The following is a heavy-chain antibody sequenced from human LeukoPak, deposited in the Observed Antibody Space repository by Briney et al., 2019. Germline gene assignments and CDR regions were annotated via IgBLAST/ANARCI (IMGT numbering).Heavy chain of an antibody. Sequence: PGGSLRLSCAASGLTFSSHAMSWVRQAPGKGLEWVSAISGSGGSTYYADSVKGRFTTSRDNSKNTLYLQMNSLRGEDTAVYYCAKEVRNWNSDFDYWGQGTLVTVSS. CDR3: AKEVRNWNSDFDY. V-gene: IGHV3-23*01. J-gene: IGHJ4*02. CDR2: ISGSGGST. CDR1: GLTFSSHA. D-gene: IGHD1-7*01.